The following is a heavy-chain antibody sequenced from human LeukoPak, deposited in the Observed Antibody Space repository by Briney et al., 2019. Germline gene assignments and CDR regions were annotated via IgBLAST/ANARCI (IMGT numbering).Heavy chain of an antibody. V-gene: IGHV4-34*01. J-gene: IGHJ4*02. CDR2: INHSGST. D-gene: IGHD3-22*01. Sequence: SETLSLTCTVSGGSISSYYWSWIRQPPGKGLEWIGEINHSGSTNYNPSLKSRVTISVDTSKNQFSLKLSSVTAADTAVYYCARGKEERYYDSSGYYGYWGQGTLVTVSS. CDR1: GGSISSYY. CDR3: ARGKEERYYDSSGYYGY.